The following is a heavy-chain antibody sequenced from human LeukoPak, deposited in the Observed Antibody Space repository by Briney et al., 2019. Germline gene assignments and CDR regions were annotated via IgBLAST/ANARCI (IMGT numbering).Heavy chain of an antibody. CDR3: ATEKRYAFDY. V-gene: IGHV3-48*02. Sequence: GGSLRLSCATSGFSFTDYPMNWARQAPGKGLEWISNIRTTAEGAKYAYYADSVKGRVTISRDDGKNTLYLHMNSLRDDDTAVYYCATEKRYAFDYWGQGILVTVSS. CDR1: GFSFTDYP. J-gene: IGHJ4*02. D-gene: IGHD3-9*01. CDR2: IRTTAEGAKYA.